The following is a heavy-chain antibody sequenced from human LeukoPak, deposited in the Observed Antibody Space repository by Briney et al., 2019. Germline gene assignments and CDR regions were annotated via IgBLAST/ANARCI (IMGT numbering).Heavy chain of an antibody. CDR3: ARDRGYDAFDI. D-gene: IGHD5-12*01. J-gene: IGHJ3*02. CDR2: ISSSSSYI. V-gene: IGHV3-11*06. Sequence: GGSLRLSCAASGFTFSDHYMSWIRQAPGKGLEWVSSISSSSSYIYYADSVKGRFTISRDNAKNSLYLQMNSLRAEDTAVYYCARDRGYDAFDIWGQGTMVTVSS. CDR1: GFTFSDHY.